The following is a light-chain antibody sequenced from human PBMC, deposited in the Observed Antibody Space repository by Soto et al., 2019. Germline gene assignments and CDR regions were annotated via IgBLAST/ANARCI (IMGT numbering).Light chain of an antibody. CDR1: QGISNY. Sequence: DIQMTQSPSSLSASVGDRVTITCRANQGISNYLAWYQQKPGKVPKLLIYAASTLQSGVPSRFSGSGSGTDFTLTISSLQPEDGATYYCQKYNSAPLPFGGGTKVEIK. J-gene: IGKJ4*01. CDR2: AAS. CDR3: QKYNSAPLP. V-gene: IGKV1-27*01.